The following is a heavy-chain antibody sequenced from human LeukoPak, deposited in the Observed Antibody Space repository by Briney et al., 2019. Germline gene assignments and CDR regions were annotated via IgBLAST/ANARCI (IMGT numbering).Heavy chain of an antibody. V-gene: IGHV4-39*01. CDR3: ARLSDSSTYAFDS. D-gene: IGHD3-22*01. CDR1: GGSISSSSYY. CDR2: TYYSGST. J-gene: IGHJ4*02. Sequence: PSETLSLTCTVSGGSISSSSYYWGWIHQSPGKGLEWIGSTYYSGSTYYNPSLKSRVTISVDTSKNQLSLKLNSVTAADTAVYYCARLSDSSTYAFDSWGQGTLVTVSS.